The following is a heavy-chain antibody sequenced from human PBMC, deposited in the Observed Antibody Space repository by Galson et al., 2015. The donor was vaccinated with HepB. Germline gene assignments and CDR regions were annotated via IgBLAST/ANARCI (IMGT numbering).Heavy chain of an antibody. CDR2: IIPIFGTA. CDR1: GGTFSSYA. CDR3: ASARITMIVVAPFDC. J-gene: IGHJ4*02. V-gene: IGHV1-69*06. D-gene: IGHD3-22*01. Sequence: SVKVSCKASGGTFSSYAISWVRQAPGQGLEWMGGIIPIFGTANYAQKFQGRVTITADKSTSTAFMELSSLRSEDTAVYYCASARITMIVVAPFDCWGQGTLVTVSS.